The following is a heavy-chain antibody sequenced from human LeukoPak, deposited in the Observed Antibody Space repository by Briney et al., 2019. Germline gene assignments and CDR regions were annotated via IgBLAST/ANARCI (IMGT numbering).Heavy chain of an antibody. Sequence: PGGSLRLSCAASGFTFSSYAMSWVRQAPGKGLEWVSAISGSGGSTYYADSVKGRFTISRDNSKNTLYLQMNSLRAEDTAVFYCVRDSMVTLDYWGQGTLVTVSS. CDR2: ISGSGGST. CDR3: VRDSMVTLDY. D-gene: IGHD5-18*01. V-gene: IGHV3-23*01. J-gene: IGHJ4*02. CDR1: GFTFSSYA.